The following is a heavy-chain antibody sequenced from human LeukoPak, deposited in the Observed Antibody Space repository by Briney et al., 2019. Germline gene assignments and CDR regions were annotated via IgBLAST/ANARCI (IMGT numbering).Heavy chain of an antibody. CDR3: AGSGGSGSFDY. J-gene: IGHJ4*02. CDR2: ISYDGSNK. CDR1: GFTFSSYG. D-gene: IGHD3-10*01. Sequence: GGSLRLSCAASGFTFSSYGMHWVRQAPGKGLEWVAVISYDGSNKYYADSVKGRFTISRDNSKNTLYLQMNSLRADDMALYYCAGSGGSGSFDYWGQGTLVTVSS. V-gene: IGHV3-30*03.